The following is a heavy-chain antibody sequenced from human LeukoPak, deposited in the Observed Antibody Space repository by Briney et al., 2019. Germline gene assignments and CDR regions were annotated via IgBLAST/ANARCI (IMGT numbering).Heavy chain of an antibody. J-gene: IGHJ4*02. V-gene: IGHV1-2*02. CDR2: INPNSGGT. CDR3: ARDPHINCSGGSCYSGYFDY. CDR1: GYTFTGYY. Sequence: ASVKVSCKASGYTFTGYYMHWVRQAPGQGLEWMGWINPNSGGTNYAQKFQGRVTMTRDTSISTAYMELSRLRSDDTAVYYCARDPHINCSGGSCYSGYFDYWGQGTLVTVSS. D-gene: IGHD2-15*01.